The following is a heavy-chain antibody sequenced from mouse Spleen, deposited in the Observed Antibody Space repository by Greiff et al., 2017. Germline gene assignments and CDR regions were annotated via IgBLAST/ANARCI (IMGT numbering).Heavy chain of an antibody. Sequence: SGPELVKPGASVKMSCKASGYTFTDYNMHWVKQSHGKSLEWIGYINPNNGGTSYNQKFKGKATLTVNKSSSTAYMELRSLTSEDSAVYYCAGWLPHYYAMDYWGQGTSVTVSS. CDR3: AGWLPHYYAMDY. CDR1: GYTFTDYN. CDR2: INPNNGGT. J-gene: IGHJ4*01. D-gene: IGHD2-2*01. V-gene: IGHV1-22*01.